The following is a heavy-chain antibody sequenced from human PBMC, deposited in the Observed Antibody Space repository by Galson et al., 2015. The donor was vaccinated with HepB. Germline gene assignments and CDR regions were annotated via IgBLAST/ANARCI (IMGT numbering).Heavy chain of an antibody. V-gene: IGHV1-18*01. D-gene: IGHD2-2*01. Sequence: SCKASGYTFTNYGITWGRQAPGQELEWMGWISVYNGNTNYAQKFQDRVTMTTDTSTTTAYMDLRSLRSDDTAVYYCARGAKLVPAAMIGYGGQGTLVTVPS. CDR2: ISVYNGNT. CDR3: ARGAKLVPAAMIGY. J-gene: IGHJ4*02. CDR1: GYTFTNYG.